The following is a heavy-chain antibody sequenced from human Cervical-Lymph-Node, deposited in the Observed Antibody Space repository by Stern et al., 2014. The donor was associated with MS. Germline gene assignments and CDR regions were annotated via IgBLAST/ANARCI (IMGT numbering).Heavy chain of an antibody. Sequence: QVTLKESGPTLVIPTQTLTLTCTFSGFSLTTNGVAVGLIRQPPGKALEWLALIYWDDDTRYSPSLKSRLTITKDTSKNQVLLTMTNVEPVDTATYYCAHRDDWQLDFAYWGQGILVTVSS. CDR2: IYWDDDT. D-gene: IGHD6-6*01. J-gene: IGHJ4*02. CDR3: AHRDDWQLDFAY. CDR1: GFSLTTNGVA. V-gene: IGHV2-5*02.